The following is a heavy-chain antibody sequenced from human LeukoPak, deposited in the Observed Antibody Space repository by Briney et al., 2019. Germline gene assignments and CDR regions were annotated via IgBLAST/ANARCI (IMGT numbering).Heavy chain of an antibody. V-gene: IGHV3-21*01. J-gene: IGHJ4*02. D-gene: IGHD3-16*01. CDR2: ISSSNSYI. Sequence: GGSLRLSCAASGFTFSSYNMNWVRQAPGKGLEWVSSISSSNSYIYYADSVKGRFTISRDNAKNSLYLQMNSLRAEDTAVYYCARMGDFDYWGQGTLVIVSS. CDR3: ARMGDFDY. CDR1: GFTFSSYN.